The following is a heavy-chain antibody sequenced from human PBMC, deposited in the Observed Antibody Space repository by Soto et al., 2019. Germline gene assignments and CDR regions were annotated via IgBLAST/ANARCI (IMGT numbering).Heavy chain of an antibody. CDR1: GFTFSSYW. V-gene: IGHV3-7*03. CDR2: IKQDGSEK. D-gene: IGHD2-21*02. CDR3: ARDHPPYCGGDCSIDY. J-gene: IGHJ4*02. Sequence: GGSMRLSCAASGFTFSSYWMSWVRQAPGKGLEWVANIKQDGSEKYYVDSVKGRFTISRDNAKNSLYLQMNSLRAEDTAVYYCARDHPPYCGGDCSIDYWGQGTLVTVSS.